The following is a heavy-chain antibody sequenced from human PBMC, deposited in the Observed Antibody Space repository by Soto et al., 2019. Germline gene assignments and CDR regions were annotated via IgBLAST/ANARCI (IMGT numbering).Heavy chain of an antibody. CDR3: ARDPKTSGGQHWAFNYFDS. CDR1: GFTFSGYG. Sequence: QVQLVESGGGVVQPGTSLRLSCAASGFTFSGYGVHWVRQAPGKGLEWVATISYDETATYYSDSVKGRFTISRDNSKSTLYLQVDSLRPEDAAVYYCARDPKTSGGQHWAFNYFDSWGQGTLVTVSS. V-gene: IGHV3-30*03. CDR2: ISYDETAT. J-gene: IGHJ4*02. D-gene: IGHD7-27*01.